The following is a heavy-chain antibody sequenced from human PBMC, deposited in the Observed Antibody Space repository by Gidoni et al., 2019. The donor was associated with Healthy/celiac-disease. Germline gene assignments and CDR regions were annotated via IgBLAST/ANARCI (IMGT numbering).Heavy chain of an antibody. Sequence: QVQLPASGPALVTPSETLSLTCPVSAGSISSYYWSWIRQPPGKGREWIGYIYDSGSTNYNPALKSRVTIAVDTSKNQFSLKLSSVTAADTAVYYCAREVGRAAAGTDYWGQGTLVTVAS. J-gene: IGHJ4*02. V-gene: IGHV4-59*01. CDR3: AREVGRAAAGTDY. CDR1: AGSISSYY. D-gene: IGHD6-13*01. CDR2: IYDSGST.